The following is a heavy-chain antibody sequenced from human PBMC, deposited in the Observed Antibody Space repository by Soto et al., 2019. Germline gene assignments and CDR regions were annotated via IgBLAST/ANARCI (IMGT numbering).Heavy chain of an antibody. CDR2: ISYDGSNK. J-gene: IGHJ4*02. D-gene: IGHD3-22*01. CDR3: ARDSYYDSSGYSRPYYFDY. Sequence: GGSLRLSCAASGFTFSSYAMHWVRQAPGKGLEWVAVISYDGSNKYYADSVKGRFTISRDNSKNTLYLQMNSLRAEDTAVYYCARDSYYDSSGYSRPYYFDYWGQGTLVTVSS. V-gene: IGHV3-30-3*01. CDR1: GFTFSSYA.